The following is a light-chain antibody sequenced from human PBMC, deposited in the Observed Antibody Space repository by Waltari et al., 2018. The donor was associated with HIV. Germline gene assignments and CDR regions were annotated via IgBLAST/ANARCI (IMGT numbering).Light chain of an antibody. V-gene: IGLV2-14*01. J-gene: IGLJ3*02. CDR3: SSYTSSSTRV. Sequence: QSALTQPASVSGSPGQSITIPCTGPSSDVGGYHYVSWYQQHPGKAPKLMIYEVSNRPSGVSNRFSGSKSGNTASLTISGLQAEDEADYYCSSYTSSSTRVFGGGTKLTVL. CDR1: SSDVGGYHY. CDR2: EVS.